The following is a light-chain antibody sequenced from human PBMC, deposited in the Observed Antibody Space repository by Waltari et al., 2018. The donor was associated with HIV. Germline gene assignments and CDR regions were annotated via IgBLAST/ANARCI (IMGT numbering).Light chain of an antibody. CDR1: QSVSTN. CDR2: SAS. Sequence: EIVMTHSPAPLSASPGEGATLSCAARQSVSTNLAWYQQKPGEAPGLLIYSASTRATGISSRCSGSWSGTVFTLTISSLQSEDFAVYYCQQYNDWPPLTFGGGTKVEMK. CDR3: QQYNDWPPLT. J-gene: IGKJ4*01. V-gene: IGKV3-15*01.